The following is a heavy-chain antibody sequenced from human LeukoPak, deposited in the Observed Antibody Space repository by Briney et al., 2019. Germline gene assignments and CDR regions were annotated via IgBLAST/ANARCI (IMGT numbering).Heavy chain of an antibody. CDR2: IIPILGIA. V-gene: IGHV1-69*04. D-gene: IGHD6-19*01. CDR1: GGTFSSYA. J-gene: IGHJ3*02. CDR3: ARAPRYSSGGYYAFDI. Sequence: SVKVSCKASGGTFSSYAISWVRQAPGRGLEWMGRIIPILGIANYAQKFQGRVTITADKSTSTAHMELSSLRSEDTAVYYCARAPRYSSGGYYAFDIWGQGTMVTVSS.